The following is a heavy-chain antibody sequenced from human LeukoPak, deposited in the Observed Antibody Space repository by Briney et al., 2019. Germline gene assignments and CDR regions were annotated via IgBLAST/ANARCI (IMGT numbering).Heavy chain of an antibody. CDR3: ARATFVGFDY. J-gene: IGHJ4*02. CDR2: IYYSGST. CDR1: GGSISNYY. V-gene: IGHV4-59*01. D-gene: IGHD6-6*01. Sequence: SETLSLTCTVSGGSISNYYWSWIRQPPGKGLEWIGYIYYSGSTNYNPSLKSRVTISVDTSKNQLSLKLSSVTAADTAVYYCARATFVGFDYWGQGTLVTVSS.